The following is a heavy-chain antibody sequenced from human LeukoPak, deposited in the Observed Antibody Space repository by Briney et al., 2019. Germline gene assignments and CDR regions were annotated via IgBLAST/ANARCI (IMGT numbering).Heavy chain of an antibody. J-gene: IGHJ4*02. D-gene: IGHD5-18*01. CDR1: GLTFSSSW. Sequence: GGSLRLSCAVSGLTFSSSWMDWVRQAPGKGLEWVASINPDGNKKYSADSVKGRFTISRDNAENLLYLQMNSLRVEDTAFYYCARDLAYSRLDYWGQGMLVTVSS. V-gene: IGHV3-7*01. CDR3: ARDLAYSRLDY. CDR2: INPDGNKK.